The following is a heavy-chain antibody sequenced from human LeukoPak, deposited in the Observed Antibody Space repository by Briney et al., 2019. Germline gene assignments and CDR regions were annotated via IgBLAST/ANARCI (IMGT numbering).Heavy chain of an antibody. CDR1: GFTFSKYG. Sequence: GGSLRLSCAASGFTFSKYGMSWVRQAPGKGLEWVSGIRGSVDSTYYADSVKGRFAISRDNSKNTLYLQMNSLRAEDTAVYYCFQRDFDYWGQGTLVTVSS. CDR2: IRGSVDST. J-gene: IGHJ4*02. CDR3: FQRDFDY. D-gene: IGHD6-25*01. V-gene: IGHV3-23*01.